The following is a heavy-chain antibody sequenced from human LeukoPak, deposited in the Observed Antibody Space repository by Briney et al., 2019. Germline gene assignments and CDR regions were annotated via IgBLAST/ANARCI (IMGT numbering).Heavy chain of an antibody. D-gene: IGHD3-22*01. CDR3: ARGIVVVIIHDAFDI. CDR1: GGSISSYY. V-gene: IGHV4-39*01. J-gene: IGHJ3*02. CDR2: IYYSGST. Sequence: SETLSLTCTVSGGSISSYYWGWIRQPPGKGLEWIGSIYYSGSTYYNPPIQSRVTISVDKSKNQFSLKLSSVTAADTAVYYCARGIVVVIIHDAFDIWGQGTMVTVSS.